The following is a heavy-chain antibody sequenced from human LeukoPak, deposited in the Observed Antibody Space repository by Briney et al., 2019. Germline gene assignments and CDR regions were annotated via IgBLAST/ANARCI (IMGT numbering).Heavy chain of an antibody. V-gene: IGHV1-69*05. Sequence: ASVKVSCKASGGTFSSYAISWVRQAPGQGLEWMGGIIPIFGTANYAQKFQGRVTITTDESTSTAYMELSSLRSEDTAVYYCASILDSSGYWSWFDLWGQGTLVTVSS. D-gene: IGHD3-22*01. CDR3: ASILDSSGYWSWFDL. CDR2: IIPIFGTA. J-gene: IGHJ5*02. CDR1: GGTFSSYA.